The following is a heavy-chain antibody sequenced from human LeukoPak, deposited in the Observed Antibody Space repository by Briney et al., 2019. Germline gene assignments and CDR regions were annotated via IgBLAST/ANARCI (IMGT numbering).Heavy chain of an antibody. D-gene: IGHD6-13*01. Sequence: GRSLRLSCAASGFTFSSYVIHWVRQAPGKGLEWVAVVSYDGSKKYYADSVKGRFTISRDNSKNTLYLQMNSLRAEDTAVYYCARDIVAAASYWGQGTLVTVSS. CDR3: ARDIVAAASY. J-gene: IGHJ4*02. CDR1: GFTFSSYV. V-gene: IGHV3-30-3*01. CDR2: VSYDGSKK.